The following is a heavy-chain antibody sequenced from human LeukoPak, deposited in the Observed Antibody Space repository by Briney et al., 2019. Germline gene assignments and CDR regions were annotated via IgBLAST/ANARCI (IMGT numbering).Heavy chain of an antibody. D-gene: IGHD3-22*01. CDR1: GFTFSNYY. V-gene: IGHV3-11*04. Sequence: GGSLRLSCAASGFTFSNYYMSWIRQAPGKGLEWVSYISSSGSTIYYADSVKGRFTISRDNAKNSLYLQMNSLRAEDTAVYYCARERSYYDSSGYYWGQGTLVTVSS. J-gene: IGHJ4*02. CDR2: ISSSGSTI. CDR3: ARERSYYDSSGYY.